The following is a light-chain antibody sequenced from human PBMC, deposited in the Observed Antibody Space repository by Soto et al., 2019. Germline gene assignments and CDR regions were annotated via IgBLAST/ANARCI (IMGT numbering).Light chain of an antibody. CDR1: QNISRS. Sequence: EIVMTQSPVTLSVSPGERATLSCRASQNISRSLAWYQQKPGQAPRLLIYDASTMATGFPARFSGSGSGTEFTLTISSLQSEDFAVYYCQQYNNWPLTFGGGTKGDIK. CDR3: QQYNNWPLT. J-gene: IGKJ4*01. V-gene: IGKV3-15*01. CDR2: DAS.